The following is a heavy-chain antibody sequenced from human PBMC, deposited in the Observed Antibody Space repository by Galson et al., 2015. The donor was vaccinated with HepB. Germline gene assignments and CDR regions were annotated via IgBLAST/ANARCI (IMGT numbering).Heavy chain of an antibody. D-gene: IGHD3-22*01. CDR2: ISYDGST. CDR1: GFTFSSYA. Sequence: SLRLSCAASGFTFSSYAMHWVRQAPGKGLEWVAVISYDGSTYYADSVKGRFTISRDNSKNTLYLQMNSLRAEDTAVYYCAKQYYYDSSGYHGDAFDIWGQGTMVTVSS. J-gene: IGHJ3*02. V-gene: IGHV3-30-3*01. CDR3: AKQYYYDSSGYHGDAFDI.